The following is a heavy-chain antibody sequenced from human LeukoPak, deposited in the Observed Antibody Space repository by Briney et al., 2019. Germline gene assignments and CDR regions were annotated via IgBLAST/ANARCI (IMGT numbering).Heavy chain of an antibody. CDR1: GFTFSSYW. Sequence: GGSLRLSCAASGFTFSSYWMSWVRQAPGKGLEWVANIKQDGSEKNYVDSVKGRFTISRDNAKKSLYLQMNSLRAEDTAVYYCARDAAGYYYYGMDVWGQGTTVTVSS. CDR2: IKQDGSEK. J-gene: IGHJ6*02. CDR3: ARDAAGYYYYGMDV. V-gene: IGHV3-7*03. D-gene: IGHD6-25*01.